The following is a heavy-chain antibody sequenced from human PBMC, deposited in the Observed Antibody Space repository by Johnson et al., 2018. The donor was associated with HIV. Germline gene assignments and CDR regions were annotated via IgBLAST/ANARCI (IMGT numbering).Heavy chain of an antibody. CDR2: IKSKTDGGTT. CDR3: TTDPPGMSSTSERDAFDI. D-gene: IGHD2-2*01. V-gene: IGHV3-15*01. Sequence: EVQLVESGGGVVQPGGSLRLSCAASGFTFSNAWMSWVRQAPGKGLEWVGRIKSKTDGGTTDYAAPVKGSFTISRYDSKNTLYLQMNSLKTEDTAVYYCTTDPPGMSSTSERDAFDIWGQGTMVTVSS. J-gene: IGHJ3*02. CDR1: GFTFSNAW.